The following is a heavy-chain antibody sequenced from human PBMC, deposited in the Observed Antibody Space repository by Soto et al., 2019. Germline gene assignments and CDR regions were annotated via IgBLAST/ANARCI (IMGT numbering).Heavy chain of an antibody. CDR2: IYYSGST. D-gene: IGHD3-10*01. CDR1: GGSISSYY. Sequence: SETLSLTCTVSGGSISSYYWSWIRQPPGKGLEWIGYIYYSGSTNYNPSLKSRVTISVDTSKNQFSLKLSSVTAADTAVYYCARGRDYYGSGSYYSIDYFDYRGQGTLVTVSS. CDR3: ARGRDYYGSGSYYSIDYFDY. J-gene: IGHJ4*02. V-gene: IGHV4-59*01.